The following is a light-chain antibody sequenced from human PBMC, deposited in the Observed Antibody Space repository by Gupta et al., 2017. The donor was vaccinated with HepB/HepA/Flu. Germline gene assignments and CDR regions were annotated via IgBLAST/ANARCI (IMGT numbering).Light chain of an antibody. CDR1: QGINND. CDR2: GAS. V-gene: IGKV1-16*01. Sequence: DIXXXXXPXSLPASXGETVTITCRASQGINNDLAWFQQKPGEAPKSLIHGASSLQSGVPSRFSGSGFGTDFTLTISGLQPEDFATYYCHQYKSYPLTLGGGTKVEI. J-gene: IGKJ4*01. CDR3: HQYKSYPLT.